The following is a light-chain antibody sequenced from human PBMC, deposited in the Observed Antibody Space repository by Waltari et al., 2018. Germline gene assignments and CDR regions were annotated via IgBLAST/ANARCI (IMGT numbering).Light chain of an antibody. CDR3: SSNRSSTTPIPV. CDR2: DVT. Sequence: QSALTQPASVSGSPGQSITISCTGTSRDVGRYDLVSWYQQPPGKAPKLMIYDVTKRPSGVSSRFSASKSGNTASLTISGLQSEDEADYFCSSNRSSTTPIPVFGGGTKLTVL. J-gene: IGLJ2*01. V-gene: IGLV2-14*02. CDR1: SRDVGRYDL.